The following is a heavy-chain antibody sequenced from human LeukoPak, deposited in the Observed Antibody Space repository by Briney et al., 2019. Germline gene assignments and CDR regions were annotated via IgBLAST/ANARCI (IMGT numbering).Heavy chain of an antibody. Sequence: GGSLRLSCAASGFTFSNFGMHWVRQAPGKRLEWVAVISHDGSNKYYADSVKGRFTISRDKSKNTVYLQMNGLRVEDTAVYFCAKGNYYDISLPFDYWGQGTLVTVSS. CDR1: GFTFSNFG. D-gene: IGHD3-22*01. CDR3: AKGNYYDISLPFDY. V-gene: IGHV3-30*18. J-gene: IGHJ4*02. CDR2: ISHDGSNK.